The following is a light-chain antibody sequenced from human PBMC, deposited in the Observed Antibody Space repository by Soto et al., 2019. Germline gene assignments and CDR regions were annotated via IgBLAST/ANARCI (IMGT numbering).Light chain of an antibody. J-gene: IGLJ1*01. CDR3: CSYAGSSSPYV. Sequence: QSVLTQPASVSGSPGQSITISCTGTSSDVGSYNLVSWYQQHPGKAPKLMIYEGSKRPSGVSNRFSGSKSGNTASLTISGPQAEEGADYYCCSYAGSSSPYVFGTGTKLTVL. CDR1: SSDVGSYNL. V-gene: IGLV2-23*01. CDR2: EGS.